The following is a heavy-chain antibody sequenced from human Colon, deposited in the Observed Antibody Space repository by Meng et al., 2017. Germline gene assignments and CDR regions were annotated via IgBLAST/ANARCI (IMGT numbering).Heavy chain of an antibody. V-gene: IGHV4-4*03. CDR3: ARHLGWEFDY. CDR1: GFTIPRGNW. J-gene: IGHJ4*02. D-gene: IGHD6-19*01. Sequence: GPGRLSTPGTLPLPCAVSGFTIPRGNWRSWVRQAPGKGLEGIGQIDLSGKTDYNPSLKSRVTISLDKSMNQLFLEVYFVTAADTAIYYCARHLGWEFDYWGPGNLVTVSS. CDR2: IDLSGKT.